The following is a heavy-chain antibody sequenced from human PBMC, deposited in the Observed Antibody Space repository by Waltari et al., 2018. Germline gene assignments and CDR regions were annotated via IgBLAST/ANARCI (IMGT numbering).Heavy chain of an antibody. J-gene: IGHJ4*02. V-gene: IGHV1-46*01. Sequence: QVQLVQSGAEVQKSGASVTLSCKTSGYTFTNYYIHWVRQAPGQGLEWMGIISPSDGWTKYAQKFQGRVTMTGDTSTRTVYMELSSLRSVDTAVYYCGRDDIHAEGSADFDYWGQGTLVTVSS. CDR1: GYTFTNYY. D-gene: IGHD2-15*01. CDR3: GRDDIHAEGSADFDY. CDR2: ISPSDGWT.